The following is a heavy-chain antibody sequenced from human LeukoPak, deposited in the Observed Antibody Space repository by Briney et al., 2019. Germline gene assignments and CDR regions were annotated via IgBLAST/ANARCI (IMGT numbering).Heavy chain of an antibody. CDR3: ASSNSIAVAGGRYYYYGMDV. CDR2: IIPIFGTA. Sequence: SVKVSCKASGGTFSSYAISRVRQAPGQGLEWMGGIIPIFGTANYAQKFQGRVTITADESTSTAYMELSSLRSEDTAVYYCASSNSIAVAGGRYYYYGMDVWGQGTTVTVSS. D-gene: IGHD6-19*01. CDR1: GGTFSSYA. J-gene: IGHJ6*02. V-gene: IGHV1-69*13.